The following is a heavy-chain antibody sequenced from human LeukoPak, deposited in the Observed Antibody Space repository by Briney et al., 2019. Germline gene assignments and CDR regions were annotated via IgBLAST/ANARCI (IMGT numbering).Heavy chain of an antibody. CDR3: AKTRGPYYFDS. J-gene: IGHJ4*02. D-gene: IGHD3-16*01. V-gene: IGHV3-23*01. CDR1: GFTFSSSV. Sequence: PGGSLRLSCAVSGFTFSSSVMSWVRQAPGKGLEWVSVISGGGDNTYYADSVKGRFTISRDNSNNTLYLQMNSLGAEDTATYYCAKTRGPYYFDSWGQGTLVIVSS. CDR2: ISGGGDNT.